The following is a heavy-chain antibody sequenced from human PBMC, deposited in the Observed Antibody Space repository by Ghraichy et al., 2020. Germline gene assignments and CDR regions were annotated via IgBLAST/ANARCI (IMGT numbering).Heavy chain of an antibody. CDR2: IYYSGST. CDR3: ARGGYYDFSMDV. D-gene: IGHD3-3*01. CDR1: GGSISSYY. V-gene: IGHV4-59*01. J-gene: IGHJ6*02. Sequence: SETLSLTCTVSGGSISSYYWSWIRQPPGKGLEWIGYIYYSGSTNYNPSLKSRVTISVDTSKNQFSLKLSSVTAADTAVYYCARGGYYDFSMDVWGQGTTVTVSS.